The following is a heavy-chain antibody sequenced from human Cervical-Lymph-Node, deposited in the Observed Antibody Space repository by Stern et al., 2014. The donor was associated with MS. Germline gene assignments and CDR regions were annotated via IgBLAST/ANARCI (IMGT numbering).Heavy chain of an antibody. J-gene: IGHJ5*02. CDR3: AREVSMVGFDP. CDR2: IFPIFGRP. CDR1: GGTVSSPT. Sequence: QVQLGQSGAEVKKPGSSVRVSCTASGGTVSSPTITWVRQAPGQGIEWMGGIFPIFGRPNYAKKFQGIVTISADKSTSTAYLELNSLTSYDTAVYFCAREVSMVGFDPWGQGTLVPVSP. V-gene: IGHV1-69*06. D-gene: IGHD3-10*01.